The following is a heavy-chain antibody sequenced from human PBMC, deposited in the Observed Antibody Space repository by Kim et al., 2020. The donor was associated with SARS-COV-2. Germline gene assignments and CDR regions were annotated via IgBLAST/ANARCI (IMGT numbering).Heavy chain of an antibody. Sequence: KWYNESGVSVKSRISISPDTSKNQFSLQLNSVTPEDTAVYYCASAFFLGHWGQGTLVTVSS. CDR3: ASAFFLGH. J-gene: IGHJ4*02. V-gene: IGHV6-1*01. CDR2: KWYN. D-gene: IGHD3-3*01.